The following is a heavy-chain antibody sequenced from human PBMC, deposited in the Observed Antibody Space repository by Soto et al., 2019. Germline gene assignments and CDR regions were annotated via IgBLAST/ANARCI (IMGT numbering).Heavy chain of an antibody. D-gene: IGHD2-2*01. CDR2: IYSGGST. V-gene: IGHV3-53*04. CDR3: ARDAPGYCSSTSCSAVYGMDV. Sequence: GGSLRLSCAASGFTFSSYWMSWVRQAPGKGLECVSVIYSGGSTYYADSVKGRFTISRHNSKNTLYLQMNSLRAEDTAVYYCARDAPGYCSSTSCSAVYGMDVWGQGTTVTVSS. CDR1: GFTFSSYW. J-gene: IGHJ6*02.